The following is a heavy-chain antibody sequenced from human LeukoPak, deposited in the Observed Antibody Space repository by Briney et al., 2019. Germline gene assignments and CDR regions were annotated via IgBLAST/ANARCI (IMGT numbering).Heavy chain of an antibody. CDR3: VRVKGSYFDY. CDR1: GFPLSSYS. V-gene: IGHV3-48*01. Sequence: GRSLRLSCAASGFPLSSYSINWVRQAPGKGLEWVSYISSSGSAIYYVDSVKGRFTVSRDNAKNSLFLQMNSPRAEDTSVYYCVRVKGSYFDYWGQGALVTVSS. CDR2: ISSSGSAI. J-gene: IGHJ4*02. D-gene: IGHD2-15*01.